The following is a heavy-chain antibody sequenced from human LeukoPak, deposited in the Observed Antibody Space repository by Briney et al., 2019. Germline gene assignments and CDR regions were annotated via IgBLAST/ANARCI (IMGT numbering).Heavy chain of an antibody. CDR2: IIPIFGTA. D-gene: IGHD5-18*01. V-gene: IGHV1-69*13. CDR3: ARGRHGTAMVYFDY. Sequence: SVKGCSKASGDTFSSYAINWVGQAPGQGHEWRGRIIPIFGTAKSAQNFQGRVTITSHESTTTAHMALSGPRSAPPAVYYCARGRHGTAMVYFDYWGQGTLVTVSS. CDR1: GDTFSSYA. J-gene: IGHJ4*02.